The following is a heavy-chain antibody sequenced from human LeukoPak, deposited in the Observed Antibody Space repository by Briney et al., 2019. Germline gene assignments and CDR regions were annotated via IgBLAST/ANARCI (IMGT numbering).Heavy chain of an antibody. J-gene: IGHJ4*02. CDR2: IYTSGST. CDR3: AREAGSYDSSGYYSLYYSFDY. V-gene: IGHV4-4*07. D-gene: IGHD3-22*01. CDR1: GYSISSGYY. Sequence: SETLSLTCTVSGYSISSGYYWSWIRQPAGKGLEWIGRIYTSGSTNYNPSLKSRVTMSVDTSKNQFSLKLSSVTAADTAVYYCAREAGSYDSSGYYSLYYSFDYWGQGTLVTVSS.